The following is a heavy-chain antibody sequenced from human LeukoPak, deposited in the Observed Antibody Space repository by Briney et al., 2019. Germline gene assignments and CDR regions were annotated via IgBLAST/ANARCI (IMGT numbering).Heavy chain of an antibody. V-gene: IGHV4-30-4*08. CDR1: GSSISSGDYY. D-gene: IGHD2-2*01. J-gene: IGHJ4*02. CDR2: IYYSGST. Sequence: PSETLSLTCTVSGSSISSGDYYWSWIRQPPGKGLEWIGYIYYSGSTYYNPSLKSRVTISVDTSKNQFSLKLSSVTAADTAVYYCSREEPGSTHFDYWGQGTLVTVSS. CDR3: SREEPGSTHFDY.